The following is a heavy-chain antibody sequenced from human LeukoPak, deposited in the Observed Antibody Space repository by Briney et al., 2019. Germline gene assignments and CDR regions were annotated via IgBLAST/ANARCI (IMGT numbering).Heavy chain of an antibody. J-gene: IGHJ4*02. V-gene: IGHV1-69*01. CDR1: GGTFSSYA. D-gene: IGHD2-8*01. Sequence: ASVKVSCKASGGTFSSYAISWVRQALGQGLEWMGGIIPIFGTANYAQKFQGRVTITADESTSTAYMELSSLRSEDTAVYYCASPNDLLGFDYWGQGTLVTVSS. CDR2: IIPIFGTA. CDR3: ASPNDLLGFDY.